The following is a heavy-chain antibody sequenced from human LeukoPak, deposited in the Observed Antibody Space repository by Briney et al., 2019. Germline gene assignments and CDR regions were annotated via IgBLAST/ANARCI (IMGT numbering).Heavy chain of an antibody. CDR2: IKEDGSEK. Sequence: PGESLRLSCAASGSSFSSYWMSWVRQAPGKGLEWVANIKEDGSEKYYVDSVKGRLTISRDNAKNSLYLQMSSLRVEDTAVYYCARGGSWTGSFTDFDYWGQGTLVTVSS. J-gene: IGHJ4*02. CDR1: GSSFSSYW. V-gene: IGHV3-7*03. D-gene: IGHD3/OR15-3a*01. CDR3: ARGGSWTGSFTDFDY.